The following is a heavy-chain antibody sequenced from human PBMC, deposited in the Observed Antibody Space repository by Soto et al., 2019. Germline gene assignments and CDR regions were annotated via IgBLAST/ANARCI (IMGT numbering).Heavy chain of an antibody. J-gene: IGHJ4*02. D-gene: IGHD6-19*01. CDR3: ATSSYNSGWHAVY. CDR1: GFTFSRYW. V-gene: IGHV3-7*01. Sequence: HPGGSLRLSCAASGFTFSRYWMTWVRQSPGKGLEWVANIKEDGSEKNYVDSVKGRFTISRDNAKNSLYLQMISLRAEDTAVYFCATSSYNSGWHAVYWGQGTLVTVSS. CDR2: IKEDGSEK.